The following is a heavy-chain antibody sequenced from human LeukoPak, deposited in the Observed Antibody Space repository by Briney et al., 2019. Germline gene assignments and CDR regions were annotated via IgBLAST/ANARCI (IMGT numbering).Heavy chain of an antibody. V-gene: IGHV1-2*02. Sequence: ASVKVSCKASGYTFTSYDINWVRQAPGQGLECMGWINPTSGGTNYAQKFQDRVTMTSDTSISTAYMELSRLRSDDTAVYYCARDTAMVSYYYYYMDVWGKGTTVTISS. J-gene: IGHJ6*03. CDR1: GYTFTSYD. D-gene: IGHD5-18*01. CDR3: ARDTAMVSYYYYYMDV. CDR2: INPTSGGT.